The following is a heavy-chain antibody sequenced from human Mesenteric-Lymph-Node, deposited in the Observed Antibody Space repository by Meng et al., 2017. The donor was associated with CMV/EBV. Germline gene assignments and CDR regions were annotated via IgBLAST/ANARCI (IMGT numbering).Heavy chain of an antibody. CDR2: IYYSGST. CDR3: ARELGYCSSTSCYKEGAFDI. J-gene: IGHJ3*02. D-gene: IGHD2-2*02. Sequence: SETLSLTCTVSGGSISSYYWSWIRQPPGKGLEWIGYIYYSGSTNYNPSLKSRVTISVDSSKNQFSLKLNSVTAADTAVYYCARELGYCSSTSCYKEGAFDIWGQGTMVTVSS. CDR1: GGSISSYY. V-gene: IGHV4-59*01.